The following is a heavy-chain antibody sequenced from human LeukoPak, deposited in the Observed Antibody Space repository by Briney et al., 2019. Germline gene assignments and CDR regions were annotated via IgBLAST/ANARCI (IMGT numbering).Heavy chain of an antibody. Sequence: GGSLRLSCATSGFTFSSSAMNWVRQAPGKGLQWVSTISGTGGSTYYADSVRGRFTISRDNSKNTLYLQMNSLRAEDTAVYYCAKDPGGENYWGPGPLVIVST. CDR2: ISGTGGST. CDR3: AKDPGGENY. V-gene: IGHV3-23*01. CDR1: GFTFSSSA. D-gene: IGHD2-8*02. J-gene: IGHJ4*02.